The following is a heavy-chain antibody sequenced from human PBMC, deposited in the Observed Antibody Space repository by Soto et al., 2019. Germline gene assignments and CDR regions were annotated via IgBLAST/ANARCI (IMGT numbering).Heavy chain of an antibody. Sequence: QVPLVQSGAEVKKPGASVKVSCKASGYAFSQYYIPWMRQAPGQGLEWMGWINRNSGRTQSAQKLQGWVTMTRDTSIRTVYMELSRVRSDDTAVYYCARESGGATAAVDDYYVYMEVWGKGTTVTVPS. CDR2: INRNSGRT. J-gene: IGHJ6*03. D-gene: IGHD5-12*01. V-gene: IGHV1-2*04. CDR3: ARESGGATAAVDDYYVYMEV. CDR1: GYAFSQYY.